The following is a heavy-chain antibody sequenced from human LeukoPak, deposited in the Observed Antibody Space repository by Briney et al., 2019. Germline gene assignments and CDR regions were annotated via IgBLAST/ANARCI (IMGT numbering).Heavy chain of an antibody. D-gene: IGHD3-3*01. V-gene: IGHV3-7*01. J-gene: IGHJ4*02. Sequence: GGSLRLSCAASGFTFSSYWMSWVRQAPGMGLEWVANIKQDGSEKYYVDSVKGRFTISRDNAKNSVYLEMNSLRADDTAVYYCARSARLMKGVVEVTALDDWGQGTLVTVSS. CDR3: ARSARLMKGVVEVTALDD. CDR1: GFTFSSYW. CDR2: IKQDGSEK.